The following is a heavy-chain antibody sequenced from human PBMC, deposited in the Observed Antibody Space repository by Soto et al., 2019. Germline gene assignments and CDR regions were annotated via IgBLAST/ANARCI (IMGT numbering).Heavy chain of an antibody. Sequence: XSVKVSCKASGYSFTGYYMHWVRQAPGQGLEWLGWINPNSGGTNYAQKFQGWVTMTRDTSISTAYMERSRLRSDDTAVYYCARENHLYGSGSYYNILGWFDHWGQGNLVTVSS. CDR2: INPNSGGT. CDR1: GYSFTGYY. V-gene: IGHV1-2*04. J-gene: IGHJ5*02. D-gene: IGHD3-10*01. CDR3: ARENHLYGSGSYYNILGWFDH.